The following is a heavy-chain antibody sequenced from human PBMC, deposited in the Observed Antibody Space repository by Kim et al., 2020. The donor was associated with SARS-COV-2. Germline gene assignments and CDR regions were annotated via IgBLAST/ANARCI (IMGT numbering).Heavy chain of an antibody. CDR2: INRDGSST. Sequence: GGSLRLSCAASGFTFSSYWMHWVRQAPGKGLEWVSRINRDGSSTSYVDSVKGRFTISRDNAKNTLYVQMNSLRAEDTAVYYCARTWTQLWLLDYWGHGTL. CDR1: GFTFSSYW. J-gene: IGHJ4*01. CDR3: ARTWTQLWLLDY. D-gene: IGHD5-18*01. V-gene: IGHV3-74*01.